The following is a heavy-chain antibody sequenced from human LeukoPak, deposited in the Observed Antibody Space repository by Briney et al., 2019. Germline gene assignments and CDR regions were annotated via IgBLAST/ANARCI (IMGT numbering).Heavy chain of an antibody. CDR3: AKDIGAAGTSYYFDY. V-gene: IGHV3-9*03. CDR2: ISWNSGSI. D-gene: IGHD6-13*01. Sequence: GGSLRLSCAASGFTFDDYAVHWVRQAPGKGLEWVSGISWNSGSIGYADSVKGRFTISRGNAKNSLYLQMNSLRAEDMALYYCAKDIGAAGTSYYFDYWGQGTLVTVSS. CDR1: GFTFDDYA. J-gene: IGHJ4*02.